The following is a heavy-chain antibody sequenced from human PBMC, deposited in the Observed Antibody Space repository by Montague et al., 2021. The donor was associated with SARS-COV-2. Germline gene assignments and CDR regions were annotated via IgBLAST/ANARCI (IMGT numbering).Heavy chain of an antibody. CDR3: ARGAGRDSGYGKYYYYYYGMDV. CDR2: IYYSGST. V-gene: IGHV4-59*01. D-gene: IGHD5-12*01. J-gene: IGHJ6*02. CDR1: GGSIRSYY. Sequence: ETLSLTCTVSGGSIRSYYWSWIRQPPGKGLDWIGYIYYSGSTNYNPSLKSRVTISVDTSKNQFSLKLSSVTAADTAVYYCARGAGRDSGYGKYYYYYYGMDVWGQGTTVTGSS.